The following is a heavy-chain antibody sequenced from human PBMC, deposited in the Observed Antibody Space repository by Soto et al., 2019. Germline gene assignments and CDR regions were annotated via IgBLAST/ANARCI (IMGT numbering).Heavy chain of an antibody. CDR1: GFTFSTYG. D-gene: IGHD3-10*01. CDR3: ANGGT. V-gene: IGHV3-30*18. Sequence: QVQLVESGGGVVQPERSLRLTCLASGFTFSTYGMHWVRQAPGKGLEWVALISYDGSSKYYVDSVKGRFTISRDNYENTLYLQRNDLRAEGTAVYYCANGGTWGQGTLVTVSS. CDR2: ISYDGSSK. J-gene: IGHJ5*02.